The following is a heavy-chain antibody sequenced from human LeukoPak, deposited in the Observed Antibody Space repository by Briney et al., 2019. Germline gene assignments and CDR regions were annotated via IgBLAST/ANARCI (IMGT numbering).Heavy chain of an antibody. V-gene: IGHV3-48*03. J-gene: IGHJ4*02. D-gene: IGHD1-26*01. CDR3: ARRIVGATGLDY. CDR2: ISSSGRTV. Sequence: GGSLRLSCAASGFTFSGYAMNWVRQAPGKGLEWVSYISSSGRTVYYADSVKGRFTISRDNAKDSLYLQMSSLRAEDTAVYYCARRIVGATGLDYWGQGTLVTVSS. CDR1: GFTFSGYA.